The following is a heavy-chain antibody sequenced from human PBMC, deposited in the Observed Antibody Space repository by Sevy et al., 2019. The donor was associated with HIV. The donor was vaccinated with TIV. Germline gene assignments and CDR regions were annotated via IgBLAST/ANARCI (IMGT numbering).Heavy chain of an antibody. Sequence: GGSLRLSCSASGFTFSSYAMHWVRQAPGKGLEYVSAISSNGGSTYYANSVKGRFTISRDNSKNTLYLQMSSLRAEDTAVYYSVKSGGTMVQGVITATHDAFDIWGQGTMVTVSS. CDR2: ISSNGGST. V-gene: IGHV3-64D*06. D-gene: IGHD3-10*01. J-gene: IGHJ3*02. CDR1: GFTFSSYA. CDR3: VKSGGTMVQGVITATHDAFDI.